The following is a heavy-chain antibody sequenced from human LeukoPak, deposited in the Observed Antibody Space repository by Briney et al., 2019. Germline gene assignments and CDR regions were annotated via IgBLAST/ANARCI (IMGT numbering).Heavy chain of an antibody. CDR1: GGSISSSSYY. CDR3: TRGAGWLIDY. Sequence: SETLSLTCTVSGGSISSSSYYRGWIRQTPGKGLEWIGYFHNSGTSTYNPSLKSRVTISADTSKNQFSLKLNSLTTADTAVYYCTRGAGWLIDYWGQGILVTVSS. D-gene: IGHD3-16*01. V-gene: IGHV4-61*05. J-gene: IGHJ4*02. CDR2: FHNSGTS.